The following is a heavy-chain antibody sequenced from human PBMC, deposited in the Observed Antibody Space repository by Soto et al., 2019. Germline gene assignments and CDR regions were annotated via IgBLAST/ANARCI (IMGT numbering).Heavy chain of an antibody. D-gene: IGHD6-13*01. Sequence: QVQLQESGPGLVKPSQTLSLTCTVSGGSISSGGYYWSWIRQHPGKGLEWIGYIYYSGSTYYNPSLKSRVTISVDTSKHQFSLKLSSVTAADTAVYYCAREQLVRGYYYYCMDVWGQGTTVTVSS. CDR3: AREQLVRGYYYYCMDV. CDR2: IYYSGST. V-gene: IGHV4-31*03. J-gene: IGHJ6*02. CDR1: GGSISSGGYY.